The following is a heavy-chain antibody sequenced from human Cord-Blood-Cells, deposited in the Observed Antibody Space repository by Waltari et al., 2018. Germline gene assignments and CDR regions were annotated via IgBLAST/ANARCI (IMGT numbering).Heavy chain of an antibody. J-gene: IGHJ4*02. Sequence: EVQLVESGGGLIQPGGSLRLSCAASGFTVSSNYMSWVRQAPGTGLEWVSVIYRGGSKYYADSVKGRFTISRDNSKNTLYLQMNSLRAEDTAVYYCARAVAVVTHYYFDYWGQGTLVTVSS. V-gene: IGHV3-53*01. CDR1: GFTVSSNY. CDR2: IYRGGSK. D-gene: IGHD2-21*02. CDR3: ARAVAVVTHYYFDY.